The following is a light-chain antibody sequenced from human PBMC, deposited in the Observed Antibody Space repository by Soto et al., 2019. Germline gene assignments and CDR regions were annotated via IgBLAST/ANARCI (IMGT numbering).Light chain of an antibody. V-gene: IGLV2-14*01. Sequence: QSVLTQPASVSGSPGQSITISCTGTSSDIGGYNYVSWSQQHPGKAPKLMIYEVSNRPSGVSNRFSGSKSGNTASLTISGLQAEDEADYYCTSYTSSSTYVFGTGTTATVL. CDR3: TSYTSSSTYV. J-gene: IGLJ1*01. CDR2: EVS. CDR1: SSDIGGYNY.